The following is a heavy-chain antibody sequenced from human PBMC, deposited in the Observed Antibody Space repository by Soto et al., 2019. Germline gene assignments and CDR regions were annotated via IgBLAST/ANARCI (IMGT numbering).Heavy chain of an antibody. J-gene: IGHJ4*02. CDR1: GFTFSSYA. V-gene: IGHV3-23*01. CDR2: ISGSGGST. CDR3: AKDIEYGWGAYDY. D-gene: IGHD3-10*01. Sequence: GWSLRLSCAASGFTFSSYAMSWVRQAPGKGLEWVSAISGSGGSTYYADSVKGRFTISRDNSKNTLYLQMNSLRAEDTAVYYCAKDIEYGWGAYDYWGRGTLVTVSS.